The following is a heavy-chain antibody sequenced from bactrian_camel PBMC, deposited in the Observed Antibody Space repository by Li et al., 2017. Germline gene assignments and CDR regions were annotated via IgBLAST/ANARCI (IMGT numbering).Heavy chain of an antibody. CDR3: AANSLVPCGDWRGYNY. J-gene: IGHJ4*01. Sequence: QVQLVESGGGSVQTGGSLRLSCAVSGYTLSTYCMGWFRQASGKEREGVGVIDSIGTTTYADSVKGRFTIAKGTAKKTVYLEMNSLKPEDTAMYYCAANSLVPCGDWRGYNYWGQGTQVTVS. V-gene: IGHV3S53*01. D-gene: IGHD6*01. CDR2: IDSIGTT. CDR1: GYTLSTYC.